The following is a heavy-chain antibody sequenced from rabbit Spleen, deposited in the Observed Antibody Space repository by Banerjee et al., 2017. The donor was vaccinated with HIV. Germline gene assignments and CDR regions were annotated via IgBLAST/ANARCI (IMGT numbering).Heavy chain of an antibody. Sequence: QSLEESGGGLVQPEGSLTLTCTASGFSFSSSYYMCWVRQAPGKGLEWIACIYGGSSGDTYYASWAKGRFTISKTSSTTVTLQMTSLTAADTATYFCARETSSGWGVVSYYFNLWGPGTLVTVS. CDR3: ARETSSGWGVVSYYFNL. J-gene: IGHJ4*01. D-gene: IGHD4-1*01. CDR1: GFSFSSSYY. V-gene: IGHV1S40*01. CDR2: IYGGSSGDT.